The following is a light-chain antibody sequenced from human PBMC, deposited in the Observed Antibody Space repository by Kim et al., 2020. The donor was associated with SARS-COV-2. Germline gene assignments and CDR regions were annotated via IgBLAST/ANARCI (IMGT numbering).Light chain of an antibody. CDR1: QSISSW. CDR3: QQYNRYST. Sequence: ASEGDRVTITCRASQSISSWLAWYQQKPGKAPKLLIYKASSLESGVPSRFSGSGSGTEFTLTISSLQPDDFATYYCQQYNRYSTFGQGTKVDIK. J-gene: IGKJ1*01. V-gene: IGKV1-5*03. CDR2: KAS.